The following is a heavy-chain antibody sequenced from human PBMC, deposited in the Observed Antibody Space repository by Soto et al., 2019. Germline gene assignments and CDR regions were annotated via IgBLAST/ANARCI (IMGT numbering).Heavy chain of an antibody. J-gene: IGHJ4*02. CDR2: INSDGSST. D-gene: IGHD6-19*01. CDR3: ARVALSYSSGWPYAY. V-gene: IGHV3-74*01. CDR1: GFTFSSHW. Sequence: GSLRLSCAASGFTFSSHWMHWVRQAPGKGLVWVSRINSDGSSTSYADSVKGRFTISRDNAKNTLYLQMNSLRAEDTAVYYCARVALSYSSGWPYAYWGQGTLVTVSS.